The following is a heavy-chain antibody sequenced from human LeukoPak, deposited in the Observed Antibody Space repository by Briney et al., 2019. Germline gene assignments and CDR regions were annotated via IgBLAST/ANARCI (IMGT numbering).Heavy chain of an antibody. J-gene: IGHJ6*03. CDR1: GYTFTSYY. Sequence: EASVKVSCKASGYTFTSYYMHWVRQAPGQGLEWMGGIIPIFGTANYAQKFQGRVTITADESTSTAYMGLSSLRSEDTAVYYCARRLKAGYYYYMDVWGKGTTVTISS. CDR3: ARRLKAGYYYYMDV. V-gene: IGHV1-69*13. D-gene: IGHD2-21*02. CDR2: IIPIFGTA.